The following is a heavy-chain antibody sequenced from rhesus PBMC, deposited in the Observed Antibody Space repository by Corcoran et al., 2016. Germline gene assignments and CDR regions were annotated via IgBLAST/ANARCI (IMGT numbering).Heavy chain of an antibody. Sequence: QVQLQESGPGLVKPSETLSLTCAVSGGSFSSYWWSWIRQPPGKGLEWIGEINGNSGSTNSNPSLKRLVTISKAASTYLFSLKVSSVTAADTAVYYCARFNDVDQSGYAYWYFDIWGPGTPITISS. J-gene: IGHJ2*01. CDR2: INGNSGST. V-gene: IGHV4-80*01. D-gene: IGHD3-28*01. CDR1: GGSFSSYW. CDR3: ARFNDVDQSGYAYWYFDI.